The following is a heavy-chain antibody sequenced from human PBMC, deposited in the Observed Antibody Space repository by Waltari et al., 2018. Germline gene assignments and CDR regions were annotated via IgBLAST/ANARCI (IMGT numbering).Heavy chain of an antibody. Sequence: QVQLQQWGAGLLKPSETLSLTCAVYGGSFSGYYWSWIRQPPGKGLEWIGEINHSGSTNYNPSLKSRVTISVDTSKNQFSLKLSSVTAADTAVYYCARAPTRGVAAAGTADYWGQGTLVTVSS. CDR1: GGSFSGYY. V-gene: IGHV4-34*01. D-gene: IGHD6-13*01. CDR3: ARAPTRGVAAAGTADY. J-gene: IGHJ4*02. CDR2: INHSGST.